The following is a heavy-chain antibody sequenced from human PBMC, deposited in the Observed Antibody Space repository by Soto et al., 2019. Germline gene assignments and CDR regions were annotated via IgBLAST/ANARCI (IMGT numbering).Heavy chain of an antibody. CDR3: ASPRYCSSTSCYGTFEN. CDR2: IKQDGSEK. D-gene: IGHD2-2*01. CDR1: GFTFSTYW. Sequence: GGSLRLSCAASGFTFSTYWMSWVRQAPGKGLEWVANIKQDGSEKYYVDSVKGRFTISRDNAKKSLNLQMNNLRAEDTAVYYCASPRYCSSTSCYGTFENWGQGTLVTVSS. J-gene: IGHJ4*02. V-gene: IGHV3-7*03.